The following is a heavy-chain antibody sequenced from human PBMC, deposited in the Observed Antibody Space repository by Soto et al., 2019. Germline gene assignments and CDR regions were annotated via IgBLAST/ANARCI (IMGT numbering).Heavy chain of an antibody. J-gene: IGHJ5*02. CDR2: ISSSSSTI. CDR3: ARELGYCSGGSCYSGGWFDP. V-gene: IGHV3-48*01. Sequence: GSLRLSCAASGFTFSSYSMNWVRQAPGKGLEWVSYISSSSSTIYYADSVKGRFTISRDNAKNSLYLQMNSLRAEDTAVYYCARELGYCSGGSCYSGGWFDPWGQGTLVTVSS. CDR1: GFTFSSYS. D-gene: IGHD2-15*01.